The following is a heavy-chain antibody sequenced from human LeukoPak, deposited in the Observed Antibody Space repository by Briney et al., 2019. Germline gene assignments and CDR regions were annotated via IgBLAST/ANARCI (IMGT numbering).Heavy chain of an antibody. V-gene: IGHV3-7*01. CDR2: IKQDGSEK. D-gene: IGHD2-8*02. CDR3: ASRYCTGVNCFAASYMCMDV. Sequence: GGSLRLSCAPSGLSVSGYWLTWVRQAPGKGLEWVANIKQDGSEKNYVDSVKGRFTISRDNADNSLYLEMTNLRVEDTAVYFCASRYCTGVNCFAASYMCMDVWGKGTTVTVSS. J-gene: IGHJ6*03. CDR1: GLSVSGYW.